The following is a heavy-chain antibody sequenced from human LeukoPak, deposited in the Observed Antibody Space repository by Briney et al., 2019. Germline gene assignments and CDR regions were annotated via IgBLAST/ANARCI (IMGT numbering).Heavy chain of an antibody. CDR2: IWYDESNK. CDR3: ARDRVAAAEAVAFDI. J-gene: IGHJ3*02. Sequence: GGSLRLSCAASGFTFSNYGMHWVRPAPSKGLEWVAVIWYDESNKYYADSVKGRFTISRDNSKNTLYLQMNSLRAEDTAVYYCARDRVAAAEAVAFDIWGQGTMVTVSS. V-gene: IGHV3-33*01. CDR1: GFTFSNYG. D-gene: IGHD6-13*01.